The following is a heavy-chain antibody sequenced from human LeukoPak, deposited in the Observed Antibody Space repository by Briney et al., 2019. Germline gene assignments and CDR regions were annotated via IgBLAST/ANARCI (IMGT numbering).Heavy chain of an antibody. V-gene: IGHV4-59*01. CDR2: IYYSGST. CDR3: ARDGSGRSLQY. Sequence: SETLSLTCTVSGGSISSYYWSWIRQPPGKGLEWIGYIYYSGSTNYNPSLKSRVTISPDTPKNQFSLNLGSVAAADTAVYYCARDGSGRSLQYWGQGTLVTVSS. J-gene: IGHJ4*02. D-gene: IGHD3-10*01. CDR1: GGSISSYY.